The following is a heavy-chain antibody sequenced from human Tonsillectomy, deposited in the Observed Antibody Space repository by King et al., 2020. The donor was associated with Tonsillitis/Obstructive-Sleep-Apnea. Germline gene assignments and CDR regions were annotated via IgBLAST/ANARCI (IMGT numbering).Heavy chain of an antibody. CDR3: ARDQGYCTNGVCYGGYYYYYYMDV. V-gene: IGHV3-30*04. D-gene: IGHD2-8*01. CDR1: GFTFSAYA. J-gene: IGHJ6*03. Sequence: HVQLVESGGGVVQPGRSLRLSCAASGFTFSAYAMHWVRQAPGKGLEWVAVILYDGINKYYADSVKGRFTISRDNSKNTLYLQMNSLRAEDTAVYYCARDQGYCTNGVCYGGYYYYYYMDVWGKGTTVTVSS. CDR2: ILYDGINK.